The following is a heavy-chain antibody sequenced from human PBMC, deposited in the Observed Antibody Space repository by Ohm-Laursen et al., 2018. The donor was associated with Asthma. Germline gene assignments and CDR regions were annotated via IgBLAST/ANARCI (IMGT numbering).Heavy chain of an antibody. CDR3: ARGMLLPQDV. D-gene: IGHD2-21*01. J-gene: IGHJ6*02. CDR2: ISTASSFI. Sequence: SLRLSCAASGYTFSRYSIRWVRQIPGKGLQWVASISTASSFIYYADSVRGRFTTSRDNAKNSLYLQMNSLRAEDTAVYYCARGMLLPQDVWGQGTTVTVSS. V-gene: IGHV3-21*01. CDR1: GYTFSRYS.